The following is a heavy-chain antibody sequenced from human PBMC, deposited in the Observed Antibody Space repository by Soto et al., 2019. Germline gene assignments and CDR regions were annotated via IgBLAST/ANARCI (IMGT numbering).Heavy chain of an antibody. CDR1: GYGFTSYY. V-gene: IGHV1-46*03. D-gene: IGHD6-19*01. CDR2: INPSDGST. J-gene: IGHJ6*02. CDR3: ARDIAVAGTVWYYYYGMDV. Sequence: ASVKVSCKASGYGFTSYYMHWVRQAPGQGLEWKGIINPSDGSTSYAQKLQGRVTMTRDTSTSTVYMDLSSLRSEDTAVYYCARDIAVAGTVWYYYYGMDVWGQGTTVTVSS.